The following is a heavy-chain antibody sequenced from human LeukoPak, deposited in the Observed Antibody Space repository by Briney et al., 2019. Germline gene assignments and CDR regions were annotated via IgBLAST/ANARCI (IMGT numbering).Heavy chain of an antibody. CDR2: IIPIFGTA. CDR1: GGTFSSYA. Sequence: ASVKVSCKASGGTFSSYAISWVRQAPGQGLEWMGGIIPIFGTANYAQKFQGRVTITADESTSTAYMELSSLRSEDTAVYYCARIMAPDQPPPPWGRGTLVPVSS. V-gene: IGHV1-69*01. CDR3: ARIMAPDQPPPP. D-gene: IGHD5-24*01. J-gene: IGHJ5*02.